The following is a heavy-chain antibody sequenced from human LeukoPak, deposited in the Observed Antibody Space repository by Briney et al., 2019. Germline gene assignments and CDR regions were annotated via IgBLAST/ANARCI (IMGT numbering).Heavy chain of an antibody. Sequence: ASVKVSCKASGYTFTNYDINWVRQATGQGLEWMGWMNPNSGNTGYAQKFQGRVTMTRDTSTSTVYMELSSLRSEDTAVYYCARDYCSSTSCLYYYYGMDVWGQGTTVTVSS. V-gene: IGHV1-8*01. CDR2: MNPNSGNT. J-gene: IGHJ6*02. CDR1: GYTFTNYD. D-gene: IGHD2-2*01. CDR3: ARDYCSSTSCLYYYYGMDV.